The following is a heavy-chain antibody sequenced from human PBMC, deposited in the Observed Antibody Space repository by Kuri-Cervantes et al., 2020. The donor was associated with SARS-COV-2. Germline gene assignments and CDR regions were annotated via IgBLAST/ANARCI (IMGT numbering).Heavy chain of an antibody. D-gene: IGHD2-15*01. V-gene: IGHV3-21*01. J-gene: IGHJ6*03. CDR2: TSSGSTYI. CDR3: AGGGGSGGTSNYDYYMDV. Sequence: GGSLRLSCAASGFTFSSHSMNWVRQAPGKGLEWVSCTSSGSTYIYYVDSVKGRFTISRDNAKNSLFLQKNSRRAEDTAVYYCAGGGGSGGTSNYDYYMDVGGKGTTVTVSS. CDR1: GFTFSSHS.